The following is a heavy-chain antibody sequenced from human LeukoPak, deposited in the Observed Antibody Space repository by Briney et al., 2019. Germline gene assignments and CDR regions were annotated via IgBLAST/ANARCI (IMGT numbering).Heavy chain of an antibody. CDR2: VSYDGSNK. CDR3: AKEGAVAWGY. Sequence: GGSLRLSCAASGFTFSSYGMHWVRQAPGKGLEWVAVVSYDGSNKYYADSVKGRFTISRDNSKNTLYLQMNSLRAEDTAVYYCAKEGAVAWGYWGQGTLVTVSS. CDR1: GFTFSSYG. J-gene: IGHJ4*02. D-gene: IGHD6-19*01. V-gene: IGHV3-30*18.